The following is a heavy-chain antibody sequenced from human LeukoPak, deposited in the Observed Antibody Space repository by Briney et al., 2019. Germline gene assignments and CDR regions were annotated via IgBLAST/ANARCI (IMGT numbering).Heavy chain of an antibody. CDR2: IYSGGST. CDR1: GFTVSSNY. V-gene: IGHV3-66*01. D-gene: IGHD6-6*01. J-gene: IGHJ4*02. Sequence: GGSLRLSCAASGFTVSSNYMSWVRQAPGKGLEWVSVIYSGGSTYYADSVKGRFTISRDNSKNTLYLQMNSPRAEDTAVYYCARVKYSSSSGGSRYFDYWGQGTLVTVSS. CDR3: ARVKYSSSSGGSRYFDY.